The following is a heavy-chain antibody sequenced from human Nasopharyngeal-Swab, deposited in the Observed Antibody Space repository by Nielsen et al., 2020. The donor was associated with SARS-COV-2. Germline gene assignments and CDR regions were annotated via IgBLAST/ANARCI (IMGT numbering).Heavy chain of an antibody. D-gene: IGHD3-22*01. CDR3: AASLPYDSSGYYS. Sequence: WVRQAPGQRLEWIGWIAVGSGNTNYAQKFQERVTITRAMSTSTAYMELSSLRSEDTAVYYCAASLPYDSSGYYSWGQGTLVTVSS. V-gene: IGHV1-58*01. J-gene: IGHJ4*02. CDR2: IAVGSGNT.